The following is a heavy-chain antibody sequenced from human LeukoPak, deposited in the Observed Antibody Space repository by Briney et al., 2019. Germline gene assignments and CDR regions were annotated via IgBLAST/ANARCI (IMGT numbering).Heavy chain of an antibody. CDR3: ARGRASPQDYYGSGSYNY. D-gene: IGHD3-10*01. J-gene: IGHJ4*02. CDR1: GGSFSGYY. V-gene: IGHV4-34*01. CDR2: INHSGST. Sequence: SETLSLTCAVYGGSFSGYYWSWIRQPPGKGLEWIGEINHSGSTNYNPSLKSRVTISVDTSKNQFSLKLSSVTAADTAVYYCARGRASPQDYYGSGSYNYWGQGTLVTVSS.